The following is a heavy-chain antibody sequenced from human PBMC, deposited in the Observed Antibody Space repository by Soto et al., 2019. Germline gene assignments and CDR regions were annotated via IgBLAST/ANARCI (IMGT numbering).Heavy chain of an antibody. J-gene: IGHJ4*02. V-gene: IGHV3-23*01. CDR3: AKDSGYGDYVVIDY. D-gene: IGHD4-17*01. Sequence: PGGSLRLSCAASGFTFSSYAMSWVRQDPGKGLEWVSAISGSGGSTYYADSVKGRFTISRDNSKNTLYLQMNSLRAEDTAVYYCAKDSGYGDYVVIDYWGQGTPVTVSS. CDR1: GFTFSSYA. CDR2: ISGSGGST.